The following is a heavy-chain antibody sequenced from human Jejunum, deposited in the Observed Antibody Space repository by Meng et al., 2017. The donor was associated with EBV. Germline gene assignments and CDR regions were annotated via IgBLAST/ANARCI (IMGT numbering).Heavy chain of an antibody. J-gene: IGHJ4*02. Sequence: QVQLVQSGAEVKKPGASVKLSCKASGYTFTNYPIHWVRQAPGQRPEWMGCINPGNGETEFSQKFQGRVTITRDTSDTTAYMELTSLRSEDTAVYYCASRPGFNIGPFDYWGQGTLVTVSS. CDR3: ASRPGFNIGPFDY. V-gene: IGHV1-3*01. CDR1: GYTFTNYP. D-gene: IGHD3/OR15-3a*01. CDR2: INPGNGET.